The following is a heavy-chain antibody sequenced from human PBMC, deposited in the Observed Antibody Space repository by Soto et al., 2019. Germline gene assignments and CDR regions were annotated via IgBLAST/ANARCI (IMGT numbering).Heavy chain of an antibody. D-gene: IGHD4-17*01. CDR1: GFTFSDYE. CDR3: ARAHGDFDY. J-gene: IGHJ4*02. V-gene: IGHV3-48*03. Sequence: GGSLRLSCAASGFTFSDYEMNWVRQAPGKGLEWVSYISNTGFTIYYADSVRGRFAISRDNAKNSLYLQMNSLGAGDTAVYYCARAHGDFDYWGQGTLVTVSS. CDR2: ISNTGFTI.